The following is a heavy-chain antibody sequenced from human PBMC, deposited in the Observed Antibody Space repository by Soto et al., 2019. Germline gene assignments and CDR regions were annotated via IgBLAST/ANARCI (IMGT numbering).Heavy chain of an antibody. CDR3: AKDWGRYCSSTSCYYFDY. Sequence: QPGGSLRLSCAASGFTFSSYAMSWVRQAPGKGLEWVSAISGSGGSTYYADSVKGRFTISRDNSKNTLYLQMNSLRAEDTAVYYCAKDWGRYCSSTSCYYFDYWGQGTLVTVSS. CDR2: ISGSGGST. J-gene: IGHJ4*02. D-gene: IGHD2-2*01. CDR1: GFTFSSYA. V-gene: IGHV3-23*01.